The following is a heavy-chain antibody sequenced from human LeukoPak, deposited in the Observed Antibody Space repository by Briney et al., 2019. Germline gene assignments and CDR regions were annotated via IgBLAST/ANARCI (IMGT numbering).Heavy chain of an antibody. V-gene: IGHV3-21*01. D-gene: IGHD1-26*01. Sequence: PGGSLRLSCAASGFTFSSFTMNWVRQAPGKGLEWVSSITSDSTYIHYGDSVKGRFTISRDNAKNSLYLQMNSLRAEDTAVYSCARGASGFDYWGQGTLATVSS. CDR2: ITSDSTYI. CDR1: GFTFSSFT. CDR3: ARGASGFDY. J-gene: IGHJ4*02.